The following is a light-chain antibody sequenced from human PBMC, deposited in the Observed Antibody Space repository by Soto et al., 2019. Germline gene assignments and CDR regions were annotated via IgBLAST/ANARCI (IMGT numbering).Light chain of an antibody. J-gene: IGKJ1*01. CDR2: HAA. Sequence: SRGILTISPGERATLPCTPSHYVYSNVAWFQQRPGQAPMFLIYHAATRATGTPARFSGSGSVTEFTLTITSLQSEDSAYEYGQQSHHSCTFGQGTSVDMK. CDR1: HYVYSN. V-gene: IGKV3-15*01. CDR3: QQSHHSCT.